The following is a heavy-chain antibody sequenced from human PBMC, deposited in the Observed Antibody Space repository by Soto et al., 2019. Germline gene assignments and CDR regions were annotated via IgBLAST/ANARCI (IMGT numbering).Heavy chain of an antibody. D-gene: IGHD1-1*01. J-gene: IGHJ6*03. Sequence: PSETLSLTCTVSGGSITGYYWSWIRQPPGKGPEWIGYIYYSGSTNYNPSLKSRVTISVDTSKNQFSLRLSSVTAADTAVYYCARLEKYYYYMDVWGKGTTVTVSS. V-gene: IGHV4-59*01. CDR2: IYYSGST. CDR1: GGSITGYY. CDR3: ARLEKYYYYMDV.